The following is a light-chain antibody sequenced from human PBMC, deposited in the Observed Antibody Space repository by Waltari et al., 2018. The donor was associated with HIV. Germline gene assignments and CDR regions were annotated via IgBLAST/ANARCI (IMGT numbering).Light chain of an antibody. Sequence: MTQSPATLSVLPGEVATLACRASQSGASKSTWYQQRPGQAPRLVIYDASSRATGIPPRFSGSGSGTDFTHTISSLQSEDFAVYYCQQYDNWPPWTFGQGTKVEIK. CDR2: DAS. V-gene: IGKV3D-15*01. CDR1: QSGASK. J-gene: IGKJ1*01. CDR3: QQYDNWPPWT.